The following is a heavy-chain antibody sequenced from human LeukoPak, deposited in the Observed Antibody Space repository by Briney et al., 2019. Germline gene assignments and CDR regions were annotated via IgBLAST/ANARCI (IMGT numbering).Heavy chain of an antibody. CDR3: ARAPGDFWTYRYRHNWFDP. CDR2: INHSGST. D-gene: IGHD3-3*01. Sequence: PSETLSLTCAVYGGSFSGYYWSWIRQPPGKGLEWIGEINHSGSTNYNPSLKSRVTISVDTSKNQFSLKLNSVTAADTAVYYCARAPGDFWTYRYRHNWFDPWGQGTLVTVSS. CDR1: GGSFSGYY. J-gene: IGHJ5*02. V-gene: IGHV4-34*01.